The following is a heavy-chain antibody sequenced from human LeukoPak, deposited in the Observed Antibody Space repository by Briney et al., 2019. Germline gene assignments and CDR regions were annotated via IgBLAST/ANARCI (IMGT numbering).Heavy chain of an antibody. D-gene: IGHD6-19*01. J-gene: IGHJ5*02. Sequence: SETLSLTCTVSGDSISSSNCYWGWIRQPPGKGLEWIGSIYFSGGTNYNPSLKSRVTMSVDTSKNQFSLKLSSVTAADTAVYYCAREDSSGWEKFDPWGQGTLVTVSS. CDR3: AREDSSGWEKFDP. V-gene: IGHV4-39*07. CDR1: GDSISSSNCY. CDR2: IYFSGGT.